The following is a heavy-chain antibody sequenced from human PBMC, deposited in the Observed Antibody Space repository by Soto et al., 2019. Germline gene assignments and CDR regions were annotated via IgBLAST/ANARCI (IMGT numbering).Heavy chain of an antibody. J-gene: IGHJ5*02. CDR3: ARDPHRDLEDWFDP. V-gene: IGHV3-48*02. CDR2: ISSSSSTI. Sequence: WGSLGLACAAYGFTFSIYSMSWVRQAPGKGLEWVSYISSSSSTIYYADSVKGRFTISRDNAKNSLYLQMNSLRDEDTAVYYCARDPHRDLEDWFDPWAQGTLVTVSS. CDR1: GFTFSIYS.